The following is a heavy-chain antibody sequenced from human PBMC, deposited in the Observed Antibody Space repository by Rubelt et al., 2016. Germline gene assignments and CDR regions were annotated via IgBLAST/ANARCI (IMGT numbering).Heavy chain of an antibody. CDR2: ISGSGASS. CDR3: AKGGHLSPFDV. CDR1: GFTFSSYS. V-gene: IGHV3-23*04. J-gene: IGHJ3*01. Sequence: GQLVESGGGLVQPGGSLRLSCAASGFTFSSYSMNWVRQAPGKGLEWVSTISGSGASSFYADSVKGRFTISRDNSKNTLSLQMNSLTVADTAVYFCAKGGHLSPFDVWGQGTMVTVSS.